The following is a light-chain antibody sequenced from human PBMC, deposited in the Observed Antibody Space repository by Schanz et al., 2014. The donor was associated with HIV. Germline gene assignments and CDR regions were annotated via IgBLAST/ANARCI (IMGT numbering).Light chain of an antibody. CDR2: ATS. Sequence: EIVLTQSPGSLSLSPGGRATLSCGASQRLSSSYLAWYQQKRDQPPRLVIYATSFRATGIPARFSGSGSGTEFTLTISSLQSEDFAVYYCQQYGNSPLTFGGGTKVEIK. V-gene: IGKV3-20*01. CDR1: QRLSSSY. J-gene: IGKJ4*01. CDR3: QQYGNSPLT.